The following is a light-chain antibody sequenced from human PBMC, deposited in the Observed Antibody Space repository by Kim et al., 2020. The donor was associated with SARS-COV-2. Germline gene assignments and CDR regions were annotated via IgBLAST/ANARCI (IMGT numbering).Light chain of an antibody. V-gene: IGKV3-15*01. CDR3: QQYNDWRT. CDR2: DAS. CDR1: QNIRDN. J-gene: IGKJ1*01. Sequence: SVSPVERATLSCRASQNIRDNLAWYQQKPGQAPRLLIYDASTRATDIPARFSGSGSGTEFTLTISSLQSEDCALYYCQQYNDWRTFGQGTKVDIK.